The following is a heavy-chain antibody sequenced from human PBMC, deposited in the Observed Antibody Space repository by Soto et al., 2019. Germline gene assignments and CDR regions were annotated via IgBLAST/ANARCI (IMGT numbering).Heavy chain of an antibody. V-gene: IGHV1-18*04. CDR1: GYTFTSYG. D-gene: IGHD6-6*01. J-gene: IGHJ5*02. CDR3: ARHVSSGGVPNWFDP. CDR2: ISAYNGNT. Sequence: ASVKVSFKASGYTFTSYGISWVRQAPGQGLEWMGWISAYNGNTNYAHKLQGRVTMTTDTSTSTAYMELRSLRSDDTAGYYCARHVSSGGVPNWFDPPGQGTLVTVTS.